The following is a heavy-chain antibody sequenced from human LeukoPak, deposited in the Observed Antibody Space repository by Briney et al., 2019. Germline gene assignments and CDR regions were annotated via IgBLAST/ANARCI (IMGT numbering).Heavy chain of an antibody. CDR3: TGETYYFDH. Sequence: GGSLRLSCAASGFSFSVFWMHWVRQVPGKGPVWVSRIKTDGSITDYADSVKGRFTISRDNAKNSLYLQMNSLRPEDTAMYYCTGETYYFDHWGQGALVTVSS. CDR1: GFSFSVFW. J-gene: IGHJ4*02. CDR2: IKTDGSIT. V-gene: IGHV3-74*01.